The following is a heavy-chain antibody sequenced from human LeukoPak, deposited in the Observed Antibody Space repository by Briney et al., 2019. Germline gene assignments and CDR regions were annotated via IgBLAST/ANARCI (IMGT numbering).Heavy chain of an antibody. CDR3: ARTLIQVAAYVY. V-gene: IGHV4-59*12. J-gene: IGHJ4*02. CDR2: LDYSGST. D-gene: IGHD6-19*01. CDR1: GGSIRSYY. Sequence: SETLSLTCTVSGGSIRSYYWSWIRQPPGKGLEWIGYLDYSGSTHYNPSLRGRVTISVDTSKNQFSLKLTSVTAADTGVYYCARTLIQVAAYVYWGQGTLVTVSS.